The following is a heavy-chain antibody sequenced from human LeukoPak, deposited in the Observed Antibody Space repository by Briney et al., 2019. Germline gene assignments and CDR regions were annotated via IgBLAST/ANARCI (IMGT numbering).Heavy chain of an antibody. V-gene: IGHV1-69*13. D-gene: IGHD3-3*01. CDR1: GYTFTSYG. Sequence: GASVKVSCKASGYTFTSYGISWVRQAPGQGLEWMGGIIPIFGTANYAQKFQGRVTITADESTSTAYMELSSLRSEDTAVYYCARSQTLRVVTWGHFDYWGQGTLVTVSS. CDR2: IIPIFGTA. J-gene: IGHJ4*02. CDR3: ARSQTLRVVTWGHFDY.